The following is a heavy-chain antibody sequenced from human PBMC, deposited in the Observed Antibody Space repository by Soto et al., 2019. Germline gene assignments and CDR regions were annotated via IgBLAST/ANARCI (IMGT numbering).Heavy chain of an antibody. J-gene: IGHJ4*02. CDR1: GYTFTSYG. V-gene: IGHV1-18*01. CDR3: ARDMVQDTTVSCFDY. D-gene: IGHD3-10*01. CDR2: ISAYNGNT. Sequence: ASVKVSCKASGYTFTSYGISWVRQAPGQGLEWMGWISAYNGNTNYAQKLQGRVTMTTDTSTSTAYMELRSLRSDDTAVYYCARDMVQDTTVSCFDYWGQGTQVTVS.